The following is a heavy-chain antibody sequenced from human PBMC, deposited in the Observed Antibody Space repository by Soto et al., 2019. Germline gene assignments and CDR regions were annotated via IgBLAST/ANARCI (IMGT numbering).Heavy chain of an antibody. CDR3: ASDYGGRFDH. J-gene: IGHJ4*02. V-gene: IGHV4-59*01. Sequence: AETLSLTCSGSGGSISSDYWSWIRRPPGKGREWMGCSYYSGGTSYNPSLKSRVTISVDPSKNQFSLKLRSVTAADMAVYYCASDYGGRFDHWGQGTLVTVSS. CDR1: GGSISSDY. CDR2: SYYSGGT. D-gene: IGHD2-15*01.